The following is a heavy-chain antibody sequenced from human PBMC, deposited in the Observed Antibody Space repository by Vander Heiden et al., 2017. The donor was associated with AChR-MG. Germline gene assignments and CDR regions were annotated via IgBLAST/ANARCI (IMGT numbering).Heavy chain of an antibody. CDR2: ISGSGGSK. V-gene: IGHV3-23*01. CDR3: AKGSPDWGGMDV. Sequence: EVQLLESGGGLVQPGGSLRLSRAASGFHVSSYASSWVRQAPGKGLEWVSAISGSGGSKYYADSVKGRFTISRDNSKNTLYLQMNSLRAEDTAVYYCAKGSPDWGGMDVWGQGTTVTVSS. CDR1: GFHVSSYA. J-gene: IGHJ6*02. D-gene: IGHD3-16*01.